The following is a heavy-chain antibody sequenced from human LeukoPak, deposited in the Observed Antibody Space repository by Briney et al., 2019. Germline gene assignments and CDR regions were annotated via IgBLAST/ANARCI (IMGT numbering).Heavy chain of an antibody. J-gene: IGHJ6*04. D-gene: IGHD2-2*01. CDR2: IYYSGST. CDR3: ARDRGAEYGYYYYGMDV. Sequence: SETLSLTCTVSGGSISSYYWSRIRQPPGKGLEWIGYIYYSGSTNYNPSLKSRVTISVDTSKNQFSLKLSSVTAADTAVYYCARDRGAEYGYYYYGMDVWGKGTTATVSS. V-gene: IGHV4-59*01. CDR1: GGSISSYY.